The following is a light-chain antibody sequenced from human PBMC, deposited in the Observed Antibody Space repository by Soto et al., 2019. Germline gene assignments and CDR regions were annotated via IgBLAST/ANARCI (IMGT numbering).Light chain of an antibody. CDR3: SSYTTSSTNV. CDR2: DVS. V-gene: IGLV2-14*01. CDR1: SSDVGSFNY. Sequence: QSALTQPASVSGSPGQSIAISCTGTSSDVGSFNYVSWYQQHLGKVPKLMIYDVSNRPSGVSDRFSGSKSGNTASLTISGLQAEDEADYYCSSYTTSSTNVFGTGTKVTVL. J-gene: IGLJ1*01.